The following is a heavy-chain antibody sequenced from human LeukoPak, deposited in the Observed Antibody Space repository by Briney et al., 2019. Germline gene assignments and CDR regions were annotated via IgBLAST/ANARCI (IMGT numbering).Heavy chain of an antibody. Sequence: SQTLSLTCAISGDSVSSNSAAWNWIRQSPSRGLEWLGRTYYRSKWYNDYAVSVKSRITINPDTSKNQFSLQLNSVTPEDAAAYYCARVGFYDSSGYLHYYFDYWGQGTLVTVSS. V-gene: IGHV6-1*01. J-gene: IGHJ4*02. CDR3: ARVGFYDSSGYLHYYFDY. D-gene: IGHD3-22*01. CDR2: TYYRSKWYN. CDR1: GDSVSSNSAA.